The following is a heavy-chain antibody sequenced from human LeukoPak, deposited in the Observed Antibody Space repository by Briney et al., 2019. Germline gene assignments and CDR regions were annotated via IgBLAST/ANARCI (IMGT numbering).Heavy chain of an antibody. CDR1: GFTFSSYG. CDR3: AKAGAPYDYVWGSYRYTGLEYYFDY. J-gene: IGHJ4*02. CDR2: ISYDGSNK. Sequence: GRSLRLSSAASGFTFSSYGMHWVRPAPGKGLEWVAVISYDGSNKYYADSVKGRFTISRDNSKNTLYLQMNSLRAEDTAVYYCAKAGAPYDYVWGSYRYTGLEYYFDYWGEGTLVTVSS. V-gene: IGHV3-30*18. D-gene: IGHD3-16*02.